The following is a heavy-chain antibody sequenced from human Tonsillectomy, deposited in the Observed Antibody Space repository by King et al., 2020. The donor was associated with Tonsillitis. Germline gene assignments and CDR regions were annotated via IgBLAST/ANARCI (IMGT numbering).Heavy chain of an antibody. CDR2: ISSSSSYI. CDR1: GFTFSSYS. D-gene: IGHD6-19*01. J-gene: IGHJ4*02. CDR3: SRDSGGTYSSGKDFDY. Sequence: VQLVESGGGLVKPGGSLRLSCAASGFTFSSYSMNWVSQAPGKGLEWVSSISSSSSYIYYADSVKGRFTISRENAKNSLYLQMNSLRAEDTAVYYCSRDSGGTYSSGKDFDYWGQGTLVTVSS. V-gene: IGHV3-21*01.